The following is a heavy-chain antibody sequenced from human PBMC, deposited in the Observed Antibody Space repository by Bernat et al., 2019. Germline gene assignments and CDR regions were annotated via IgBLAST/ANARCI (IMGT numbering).Heavy chain of an antibody. J-gene: IGHJ2*01. CDR2: IYPGDSDT. CDR1: GYSFTSYW. D-gene: IGHD3-16*02. CDR3: ARPPGPTLHPGGHSVIYWYFDL. V-gene: IGHV5-51*01. Sequence: EVQLVQSGAEVKKPGESLKISCKGSGYSFTSYWIGWVRQMPGKGLEWMGIIYPGDSDTRYSPSFQGQVTIPADKSISTAYLQWSSLKASDTAMYYCARPPGPTLHPGGHSVIYWYFDLWGRGTLVTVSS.